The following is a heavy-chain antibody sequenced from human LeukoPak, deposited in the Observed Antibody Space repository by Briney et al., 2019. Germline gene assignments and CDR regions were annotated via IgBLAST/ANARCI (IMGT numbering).Heavy chain of an antibody. CDR3: ARGPYLRGHFWLDP. CDR1: GGSLSGYD. Sequence: SETLSLTCVVYGGSLSGYDWSWIRQPPGKGLEWIGEINESGSTTYKSSLKSRVTISIDTSRSQFSLKLNSVTAADTAVYYCARGPYLRGHFWLDPWGQGTLVTASS. J-gene: IGHJ5*02. CDR2: INESGST. D-gene: IGHD3-3*02. V-gene: IGHV4-34*01.